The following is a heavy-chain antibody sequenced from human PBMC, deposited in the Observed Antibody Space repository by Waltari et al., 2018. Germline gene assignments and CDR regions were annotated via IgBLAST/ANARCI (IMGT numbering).Heavy chain of an antibody. CDR3: ASLDIVGAQSRDF. CDR1: RFTFSSYE. V-gene: IGHV3-48*03. Sequence: EVQLVESGGGLVQPGGSLRLSCAASRFTFSSYEMNWVRQAPGKVLVWVSVISSSCSTIHYADFGKGRFTISRDNAKNSLYLQMNSLRAEDTAVYYCASLDIVGAQSRDFWGQGTLVTVSS. CDR2: ISSSCSTI. J-gene: IGHJ4*02. D-gene: IGHD1-26*01.